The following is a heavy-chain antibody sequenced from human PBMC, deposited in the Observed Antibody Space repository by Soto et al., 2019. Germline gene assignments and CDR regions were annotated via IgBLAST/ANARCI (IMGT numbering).Heavy chain of an antibody. CDR2: ISSSSSTI. V-gene: IGHV3-48*01. CDR1: GFTFSSYS. CDR3: ARAWLAGAAAVSGL. D-gene: IGHD6-13*01. J-gene: IGHJ4*02. Sequence: GGSLRLSCAASGFTFSSYSMNWVRQAPGKGLEWVSYISSSSSTIYYADSVKGRFTISRDNAKNSLYLQMNSLRAEDTAVYYCARAWLAGAAAVSGLWGQGTLVTVSS.